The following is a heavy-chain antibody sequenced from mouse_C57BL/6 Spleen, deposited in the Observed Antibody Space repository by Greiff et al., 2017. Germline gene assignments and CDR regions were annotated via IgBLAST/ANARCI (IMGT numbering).Heavy chain of an antibody. D-gene: IGHD4-1*01. CDR2: IWSGGST. CDR3: ARNEDWDGYFDG. Sequence: QVQLQQSGPGLVQPSQSLSITCTVSGFSLTSYGVHWVRQSPGKGLEWLVEIWSGGSTDYNAAFISGLSISKDNSKSQVFFKMYSLQADDTAIYYCARNEDWDGYFDGWGTGTTVTGSS. V-gene: IGHV2-2*01. CDR1: GFSLTSYG. J-gene: IGHJ1*03.